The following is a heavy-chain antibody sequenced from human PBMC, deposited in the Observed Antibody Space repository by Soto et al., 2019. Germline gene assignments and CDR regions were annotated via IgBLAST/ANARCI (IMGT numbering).Heavy chain of an antibody. V-gene: IGHV4-59*01. D-gene: IGHD1-26*01. J-gene: IGHJ3*02. CDR3: ARDGGMVGAEGAFDI. CDR1: GRPINTYY. CDR2: IYDSGST. Sequence: SETLSLTCTFSGRPINTYYWSWIRRPSGKGLEWIGYIYDSGSTNNNPSLKSRVTISVDTSKNQFSLKLSSVTAADTAVYYCARDGGMVGAEGAFDIWGQGTMVT.